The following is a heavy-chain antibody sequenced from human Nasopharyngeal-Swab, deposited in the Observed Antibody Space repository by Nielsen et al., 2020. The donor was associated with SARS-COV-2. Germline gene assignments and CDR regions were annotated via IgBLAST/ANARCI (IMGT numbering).Heavy chain of an antibody. D-gene: IGHD2-2*01. J-gene: IGHJ6*02. CDR3: ARGLGYCSSTSCRGYYYYGMDV. V-gene: IGHV4-34*01. CDR2: INHSGST. CDR1: GGSFSGYY. Sequence: GSLRLSCAVYGGSFSGYYWSWIRQPPGKGLEWIGEINHSGSTNYNPSLKSRVTISVDTSKNQFSLKLSSVTAADTAVYYCARGLGYCSSTSCRGYYYYGMDVWGQGTTVTVSS.